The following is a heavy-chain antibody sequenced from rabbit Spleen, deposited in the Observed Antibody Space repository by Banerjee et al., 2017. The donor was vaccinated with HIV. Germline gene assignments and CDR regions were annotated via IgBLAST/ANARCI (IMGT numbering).Heavy chain of an antibody. D-gene: IGHD7-1*01. Sequence: QSLEESGGDLVKPGTSLTLTCTASGFSFSGDAMCWVRQAPGKGLEWIACIYTDSSGSTYYASWAKGRFTISKTSSTTVTLQMTSLTAADTATYFCARDPRYTVYSGYGAEFNLWGPGTLVTVS. CDR2: IYTDSSGST. J-gene: IGHJ4*01. CDR3: ARDPRYTVYSGYGAEFNL. V-gene: IGHV1S40*01. CDR1: GFSFSGDA.